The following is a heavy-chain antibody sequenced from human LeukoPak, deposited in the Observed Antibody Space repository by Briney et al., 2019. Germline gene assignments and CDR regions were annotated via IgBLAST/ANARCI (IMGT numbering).Heavy chain of an antibody. J-gene: IGHJ4*02. D-gene: IGHD1-7*01. CDR2: TDISGST. V-gene: IGHV4-30-2*03. Sequence: SETLSLACAVSGGSISSGGYSWSWIRQPPGKGLEWIGRTDISGSTYYNPSLKSRVTISVDTSKNQFSLKLNSVTAADTAVYYCARGKLELTILDYWGQGTLVTVSS. CDR1: GGSISSGGYS. CDR3: ARGKLELTILDY.